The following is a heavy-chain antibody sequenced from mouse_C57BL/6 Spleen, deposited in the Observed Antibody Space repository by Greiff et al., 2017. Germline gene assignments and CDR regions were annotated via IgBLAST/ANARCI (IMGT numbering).Heavy chain of an antibody. J-gene: IGHJ3*01. CDR3: ASSVEGYYVAY. D-gene: IGHD2-3*01. Sequence: QVQLQQPGAELVKPGASVKLSCKASGYTFTSYWMHWVKQRPGQGLEWIGMIHPNSGSTNYNEKFKSKATLTVDKSSSTAYMQRSSLTSEYSAVYYCASSVEGYYVAYWGQGTLVSGSA. CDR1: GYTFTSYW. V-gene: IGHV1-64*01. CDR2: IHPNSGST.